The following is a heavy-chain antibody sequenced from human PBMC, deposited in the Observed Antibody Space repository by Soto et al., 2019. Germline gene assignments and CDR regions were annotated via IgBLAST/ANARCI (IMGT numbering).Heavy chain of an antibody. V-gene: IGHV4-61*01. D-gene: IGHD6-6*01. CDR2: IYYSGST. Sequence: SETLSLTCTVSGGSVSSGSYYWSWIRQPPGKGLEWIGYIYYSGSTNYNPSLKSRVTISVDTSKNQFPLKLSSVTAADTAVYYCARYSSSAGYFDYWGQGTLVTSPQ. CDR3: ARYSSSAGYFDY. J-gene: IGHJ4*02. CDR1: GGSVSSGSYY.